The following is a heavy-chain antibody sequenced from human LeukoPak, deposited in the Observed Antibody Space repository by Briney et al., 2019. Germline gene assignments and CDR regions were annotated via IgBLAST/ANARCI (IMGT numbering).Heavy chain of an antibody. V-gene: IGHV3-30-3*01. D-gene: IGHD6-6*01. CDR1: GFTFSSYA. J-gene: IGHJ6*02. Sequence: PGGSLRLSCAASGFTFSSYAMHWVRQAPGKGLEWVAVISYDGSNKYYADSVKGRFTISRDNSKNTLYLQMNSLRAEDTAVYYCARDTGGSSSSVESYYYYGMDVWGQGTTVTVSS. CDR3: ARDTGGSSSSVESYYYYGMDV. CDR2: ISYDGSNK.